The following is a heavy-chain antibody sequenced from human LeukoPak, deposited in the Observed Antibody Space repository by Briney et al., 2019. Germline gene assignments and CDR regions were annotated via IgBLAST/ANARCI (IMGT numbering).Heavy chain of an antibody. CDR3: ARDGDCSGGSCYGWGAFDI. CDR1: GFTFSSYA. CDR2: ISGSGGST. D-gene: IGHD2-15*01. Sequence: GGFLRLSCAASGFTFSSYAMSWVRQAPGKGLEWVSAISGSGGSTYYADSVKGRFTISRDNSKNTLYLQMNSLRAEDTAVYYCARDGDCSGGSCYGWGAFDIWGQGTMVTVSS. V-gene: IGHV3-23*01. J-gene: IGHJ3*02.